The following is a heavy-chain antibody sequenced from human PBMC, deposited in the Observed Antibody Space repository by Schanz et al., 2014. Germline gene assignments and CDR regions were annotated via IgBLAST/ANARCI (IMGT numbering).Heavy chain of an antibody. J-gene: IGHJ3*02. CDR1: GFTLSSYG. V-gene: IGHV3-33*08. CDR3: ARDGYSVVVISPTESFDI. Sequence: VQLVESGGGLVQPGGSLRLSCAASGFTLSSYGMHWVRQAPGKGLELVAFINSDGTKRFYADSVKSRFTISRDNSRNTLYLQMNSLRAEDTAVYYCARDGYSVVVISPTESFDIWGQGTMVTVSP. CDR2: INSDGTKR. D-gene: IGHD2-21*01.